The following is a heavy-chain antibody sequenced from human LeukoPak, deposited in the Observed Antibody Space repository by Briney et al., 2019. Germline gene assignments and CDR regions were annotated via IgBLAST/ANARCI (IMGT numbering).Heavy chain of an antibody. CDR3: ARANQQLSDLDY. Sequence: KPSETLSLTCTVSGVSISSYYWSWIRQPPGKGLEWIGYIYYSGSTNYNPSLKSRVTISVDTSKNQFSLKLSSVTAADTAVYYCARANQQLSDLDYWGQGTLVTVSS. V-gene: IGHV4-59*01. CDR2: IYYSGST. J-gene: IGHJ4*02. CDR1: GVSISSYY. D-gene: IGHD6-13*01.